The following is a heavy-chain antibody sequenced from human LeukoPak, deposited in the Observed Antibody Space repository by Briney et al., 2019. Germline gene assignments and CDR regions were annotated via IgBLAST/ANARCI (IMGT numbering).Heavy chain of an antibody. CDR1: GHSISSCY. V-gene: IGHV4-59*12. D-gene: IGHD3-22*01. Sequence: SETLSLTCTVSGHSISSCYWSWIRQPPGKGLVGLGYIYYSGNTNYNPSLKSRVTISVDTSKTQFSLKLTSVTAADTAVYYCATRPTRGSGPYYPYFDYWGQGALVTVSS. CDR2: IYYSGNT. CDR3: ATRPTRGSGPYYPYFDY. J-gene: IGHJ4*02.